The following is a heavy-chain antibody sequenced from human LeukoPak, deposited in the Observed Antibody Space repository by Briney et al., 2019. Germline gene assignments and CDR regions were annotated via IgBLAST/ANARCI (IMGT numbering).Heavy chain of an antibody. CDR1: GFTFSSYS. D-gene: IGHD2-8*01. J-gene: IGHJ5*02. CDR2: ISSSSSTI. V-gene: IGHV3-48*04. Sequence: PGGSLRLSCAASGFTFSSYSMNWVRQAPGKGLEWVSYISSSSSTIYYADSVKGRFTISRDNAKNSLYLQMNSLRAEDTAVYYCAREMVRQLFGYNWFDPWGQGTLVTVSS. CDR3: AREMVRQLFGYNWFDP.